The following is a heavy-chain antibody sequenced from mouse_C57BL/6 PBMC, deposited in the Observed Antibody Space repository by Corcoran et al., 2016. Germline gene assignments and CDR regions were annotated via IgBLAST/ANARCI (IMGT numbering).Heavy chain of an antibody. Sequence: EVQLQQSGPELVKPGASVKISCKASGYTFTDYYMNWVKQSHGKSLEWIGDINPNNGGTSYNQKFKGKATLTVDKSSSTAYMELRSLTSEDSAVYYCARFFYYDYWYFDVWGTGTTVTVSS. CDR3: ARFFYYDYWYFDV. CDR1: GYTFTDYY. CDR2: INPNNGGT. V-gene: IGHV1-26*01. D-gene: IGHD1-1*01. J-gene: IGHJ1*03.